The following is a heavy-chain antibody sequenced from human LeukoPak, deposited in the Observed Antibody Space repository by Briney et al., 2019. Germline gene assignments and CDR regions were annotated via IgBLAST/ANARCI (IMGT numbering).Heavy chain of an antibody. CDR3: ASAGHDYSGDFFDY. D-gene: IGHD4-23*01. Sequence: GGSLRLSCAAPEFTFSNYWMHWVRQAPGKGLVWVSRSVGSSTAYADSVKGRFTISRDNAKNTLYLQMNRLRAEDTAVYYCASAGHDYSGDFFDYWGQGTLVTVSS. V-gene: IGHV3-74*01. J-gene: IGHJ4*02. CDR1: EFTFSNYW. CDR2: SVGSST.